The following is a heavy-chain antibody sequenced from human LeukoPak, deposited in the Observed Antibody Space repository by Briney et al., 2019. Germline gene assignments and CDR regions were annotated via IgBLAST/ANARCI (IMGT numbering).Heavy chain of an antibody. J-gene: IGHJ3*02. Sequence: TGGSLRLSCAASGFTFSSYAMSWVRQAPGKGLEWVSHIGGSGANIYYADSVKGRFTISRDNAKNTLYLQMNSLRAEDTAIYYCARRFDIWGQGTMVTVSS. D-gene: IGHD3-10*01. V-gene: IGHV3-23*01. CDR3: ARRFDI. CDR2: IGGSGANI. CDR1: GFTFSSYA.